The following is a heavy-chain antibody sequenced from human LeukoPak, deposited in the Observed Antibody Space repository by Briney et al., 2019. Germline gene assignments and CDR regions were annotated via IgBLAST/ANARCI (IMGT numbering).Heavy chain of an antibody. CDR2: IYYSGST. V-gene: IGHV4-39*07. J-gene: IGHJ6*02. Sequence: SETLSLTCTVSGGSISSSSYYWGWIRQPPGKGLEWIGSIYYSGSTYYNPSLKSRVTISVDTSKNQFSLKLSSVTAADTAVYYCASMDYYYGMDVWGQGTTVTVSS. D-gene: IGHD3-10*01. CDR3: ASMDYYYGMDV. CDR1: GGSISSSSYY.